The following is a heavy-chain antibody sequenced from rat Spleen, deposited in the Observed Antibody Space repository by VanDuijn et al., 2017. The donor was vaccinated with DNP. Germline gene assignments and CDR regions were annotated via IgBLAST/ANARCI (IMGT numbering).Heavy chain of an antibody. J-gene: IGHJ4*01. D-gene: IGHD1-9*01. V-gene: IGHV2-1*01. CDR3: ARSRDYGYNWGTMDA. CDR1: GFSLTSNN. Sequence: QVQLKESGPGLVQPSQTLSLTCTVSGFSLTSNNVHWVRQPPGKGLEWVGAMWSGGSPDFNSALRSRLSISRDTSRSQVFLKMNSLQTEDTAVYFCARSRDYGYNWGTMDAWGQGTSVTVSS. CDR2: MWSGGSP.